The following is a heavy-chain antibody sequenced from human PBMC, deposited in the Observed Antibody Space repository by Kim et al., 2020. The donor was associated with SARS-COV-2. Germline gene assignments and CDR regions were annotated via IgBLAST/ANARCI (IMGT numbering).Heavy chain of an antibody. CDR3: ARDGTAFVPAALDY. CDR2: IIPIFDTA. J-gene: IGHJ4*02. Sequence: SVKVSCKASGGTFSSYAISWVRQAPGQGLEWMGGIIPIFDTANYAQKFQGRVTITADESTSTAYMELSSLRSEDTAMYYCARDGTAFVPAALDYWGQGTLVTVSS. D-gene: IGHD2-2*01. V-gene: IGHV1-69*13. CDR1: GGTFSSYA.